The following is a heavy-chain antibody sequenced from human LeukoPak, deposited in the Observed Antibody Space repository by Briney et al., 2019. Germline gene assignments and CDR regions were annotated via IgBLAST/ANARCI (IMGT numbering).Heavy chain of an antibody. D-gene: IGHD5-12*01. V-gene: IGHV1-58*02. Sequence: SVKVSCKASGFTFTSSAMQWVRQARGQRLEWIGWIVVGSGNTNYAQKFQERVTITRDMSTSTAYMELSSLRSEDTAVYYCAARVATTTGGGYYGMDVWGQGTLVTVSS. CDR1: GFTFTSSA. J-gene: IGHJ6*02. CDR2: IVVGSGNT. CDR3: AARVATTTGGGYYGMDV.